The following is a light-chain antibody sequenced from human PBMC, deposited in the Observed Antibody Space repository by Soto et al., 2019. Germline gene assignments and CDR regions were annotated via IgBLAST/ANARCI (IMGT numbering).Light chain of an antibody. CDR2: ETS. V-gene: IGKV3-20*01. CDR3: QQYDGYSKS. CDR1: QSVSSSY. Sequence: EIVLTQSPGTLSLSPGERATLSCRASQSVSSSYLAWYQQKPGQAPRLLIYETSSRATGIPDRFSGSGSGTDFTLTISRLEPEDFATYYCQQYDGYSKSFGQGTKVDIK. J-gene: IGKJ1*01.